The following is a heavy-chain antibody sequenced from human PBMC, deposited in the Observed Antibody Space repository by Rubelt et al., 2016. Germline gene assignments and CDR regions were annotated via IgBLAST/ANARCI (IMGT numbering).Heavy chain of an antibody. J-gene: IGHJ3*02. Sequence: QMQLVQSGPEVKKPGTSVKVSCKASGFTFTSSAVQWVRQARGQRLEWIGWIVVGSGNTNYAQKFQERVTITRDRSTSTAYMELSSLGSEDTAGYYCATQWLVYDAFDIWGQGTMVTVSS. CDR1: GFTFTSSA. CDR2: IVVGSGNT. D-gene: IGHD6-19*01. CDR3: ATQWLVYDAFDI. V-gene: IGHV1-58*01.